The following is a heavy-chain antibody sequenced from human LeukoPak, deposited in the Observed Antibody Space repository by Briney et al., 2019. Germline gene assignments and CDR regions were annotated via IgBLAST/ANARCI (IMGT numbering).Heavy chain of an antibody. CDR3: ARDPLHYGSGSPRPYYYYYYMDV. CDR2: IIPIFGTA. V-gene: IGHV1-69*06. D-gene: IGHD3-10*01. Sequence: GASVKVSCKASGGTFSSYAISWVRQAPGQGLEWMGGIIPIFGTANYAQKFQGRVTITADKPTSTAYMELSSLRSEDTAVYYCARDPLHYGSGSPRPYYYYYYMDVWGKGTTVTVSS. J-gene: IGHJ6*03. CDR1: GGTFSSYA.